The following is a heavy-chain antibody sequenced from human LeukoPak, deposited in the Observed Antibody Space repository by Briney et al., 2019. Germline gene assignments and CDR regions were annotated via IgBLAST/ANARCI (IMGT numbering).Heavy chain of an antibody. Sequence: SETLSLTCAVYGGSFSGYYWSWIRQPPGKGLEWIGYIYYSGSTNYNPSLKSRVTISVDTSKNQFSLKLSSVTAADTAVYYCARHWVSASWFDPWGQGTLVTVSS. J-gene: IGHJ5*02. D-gene: IGHD7-27*01. V-gene: IGHV4-59*01. CDR2: IYYSGST. CDR3: ARHWVSASWFDP. CDR1: GGSFSGYY.